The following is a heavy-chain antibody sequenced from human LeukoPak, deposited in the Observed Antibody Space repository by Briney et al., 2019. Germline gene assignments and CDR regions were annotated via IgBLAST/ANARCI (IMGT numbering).Heavy chain of an antibody. Sequence: PSETLSLTCSVSGGSINSYYWSWIRQPPGKGLEWIGDIYYTGSTNYNPSLKSRVTMSVDTSKNQFSLKVRSVTAADTAVYYCARHYYGSGSNPFDYWGQGTLVTVSS. J-gene: IGHJ4*02. CDR2: IYYTGST. V-gene: IGHV4-59*01. D-gene: IGHD3-10*01. CDR3: ARHYYGSGSNPFDY. CDR1: GGSINSYY.